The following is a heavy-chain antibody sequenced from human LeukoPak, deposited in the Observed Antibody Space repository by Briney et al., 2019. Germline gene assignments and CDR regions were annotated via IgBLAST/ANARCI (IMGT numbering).Heavy chain of an antibody. CDR2: INHSGST. CDR1: GGSFSGYY. V-gene: IGHV4-34*01. J-gene: IGHJ5*02. CDR3: ARLFGYRTAMGYCSGGSCYSRGFDP. D-gene: IGHD2-15*01. Sequence: SSETLSLTCAVYGGSFSGYYWSWIRQPPGKGLEWIGEINHSGSTNYNPSLKSRVTISVDTSKNQFSLKLSSVTAADTAVYYCARLFGYRTAMGYCSGGSCYSRGFDPWGQGTLVTVSS.